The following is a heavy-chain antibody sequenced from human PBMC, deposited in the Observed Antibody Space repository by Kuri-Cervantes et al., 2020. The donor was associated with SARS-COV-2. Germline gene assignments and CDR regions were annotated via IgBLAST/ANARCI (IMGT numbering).Heavy chain of an antibody. V-gene: IGHV3-52*01. J-gene: IGHJ3*02. D-gene: IGHD2-2*01. Sequence: GESLKISCAASGFTFISSWMNWVCQAPEKGLEWVADIKCDGSEKYYVDSVKGRLTISRDNAKKSLHLQVNSQRAEDMTVYYCASTGFDIWGQGTMVTVSS. CDR1: GFTFISSW. CDR3: ASTGFDI. CDR2: IKCDGSEK.